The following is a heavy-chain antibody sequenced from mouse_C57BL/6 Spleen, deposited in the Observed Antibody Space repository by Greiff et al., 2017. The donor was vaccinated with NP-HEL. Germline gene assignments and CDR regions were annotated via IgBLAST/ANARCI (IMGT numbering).Heavy chain of an antibody. CDR3: ARDGYYFDY. D-gene: IGHD2-3*01. CDR1: GYTFTDYY. CDR2: INPNNGGT. V-gene: IGHV1-26*01. J-gene: IGHJ2*01. Sequence: VQLQQSGPELVKPGASVKISCKASGYTFTDYYMNWVKQSHGKSLEWIGDINPNNGGTSYNQKFKGKATLTVDKSSSTAYMEPRSLTSEDSAVYYCARDGYYFDYWGQGTTLTVSS.